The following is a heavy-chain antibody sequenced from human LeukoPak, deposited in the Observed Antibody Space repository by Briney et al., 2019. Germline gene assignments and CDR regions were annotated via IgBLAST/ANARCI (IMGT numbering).Heavy chain of an antibody. CDR2: IYTSGST. Sequence: SETLSLTRTVTLGSISSYYRSWIRQPPGRGLEWIGYIYTSGSTNYNPSLKSRVIMSVDTSENQFSLKLSSVTAADTAVYYCAREYCSSIRCYDYFDYWGQGTLVTVSS. CDR3: AREYCSSIRCYDYFDY. V-gene: IGHV4-4*09. D-gene: IGHD2-2*01. J-gene: IGHJ4*02. CDR1: LGSISSYY.